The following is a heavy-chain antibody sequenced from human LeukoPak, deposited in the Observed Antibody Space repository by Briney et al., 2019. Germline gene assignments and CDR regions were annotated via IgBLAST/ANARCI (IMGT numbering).Heavy chain of an antibody. CDR1: GGTFSSYA. D-gene: IGHD3-10*01. V-gene: IGHV1-69*05. J-gene: IGHJ6*03. CDR3: ARHMVRGVMGPSYYYYYMDV. CDR2: IIPIFGTA. Sequence: ASVKVSCKASGGTFSSYAISWVRQAPGQGLEWMGGIIPIFGTANYAQKFQGRVTITTDGSTSTAYMELSSLRSEDTAVYYCARHMVRGVMGPSYYYYYMDVWGKGTTVTVSS.